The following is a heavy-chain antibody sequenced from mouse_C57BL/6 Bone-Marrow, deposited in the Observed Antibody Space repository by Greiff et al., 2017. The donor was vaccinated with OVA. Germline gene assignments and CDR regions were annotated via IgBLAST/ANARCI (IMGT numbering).Heavy chain of an antibody. CDR1: GFTFTDYY. J-gene: IGHJ1*03. CDR2: IRNKANGYTT. Sequence: EVKVVESGGGLVQPGGSLSLSCAASGFTFTDYYMSWVRQPPGKALEWLGFIRNKANGYTTEYSASVKGRFTISRDNSQSILYLQMNALRAEDSTTYYCARSGDDYLWYFDVWGTGTTVTVSS. V-gene: IGHV7-3*01. CDR3: ARSGDDYLWYFDV. D-gene: IGHD2-4*01.